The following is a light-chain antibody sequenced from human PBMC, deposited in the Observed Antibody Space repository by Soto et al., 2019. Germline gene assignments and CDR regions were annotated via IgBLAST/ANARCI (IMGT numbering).Light chain of an antibody. CDR2: GAS. Sequence: EIVLTQSPGTLSLCPGERATLSFRSSQSVSSRYLAWYQQKPGQAPRVLIYGASSRSTGIPARFSGSGSGTDFTLTISSLAPEDFEVYYCHQRQSWPRTFGQGTKVDIK. J-gene: IGKJ1*01. CDR3: HQRQSWPRT. V-gene: IGKV3-20*01. CDR1: QSVSSRY.